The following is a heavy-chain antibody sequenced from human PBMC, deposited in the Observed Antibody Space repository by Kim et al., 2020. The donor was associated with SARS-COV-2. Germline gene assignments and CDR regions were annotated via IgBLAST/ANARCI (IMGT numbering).Heavy chain of an antibody. V-gene: IGHV3-23*01. J-gene: IGHJ5*02. Sequence: GGSLRLSCVASGFTFSNYVTSWVRQGPGMGLEWVSAISGSGGSTYYADSVQGRFIISRDNSKNTMYLQMKSLRVEDTAVYYCAKDQYTSSWSTKPNWFDPWGQGTLVTVSS. CDR2: ISGSGGST. CDR1: GFTFSNYV. CDR3: AKDQYTSSWSTKPNWFDP. D-gene: IGHD2-2*01.